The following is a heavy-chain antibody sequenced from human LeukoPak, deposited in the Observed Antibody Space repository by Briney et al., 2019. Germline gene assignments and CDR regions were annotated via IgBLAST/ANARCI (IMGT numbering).Heavy chain of an antibody. J-gene: IGHJ6*02. CDR3: AVASSGWYRYYYYGMDV. D-gene: IGHD6-19*01. V-gene: IGHV1-58*02. CDR2: IVVGSGNT. CDR1: GFTFTSSA. Sequence: SVKVSCKASGFTFTSSAMQWVRQARGQRLEWIGWIVVGSGNTNYAQKFQERVTITRDMSTSTAYMELSSLRSEDAAVYYCAVASSGWYRYYYYGMDVWGQGTTVTVSS.